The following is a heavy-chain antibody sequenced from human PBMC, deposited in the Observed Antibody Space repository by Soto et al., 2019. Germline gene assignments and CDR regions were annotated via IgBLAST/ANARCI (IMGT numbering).Heavy chain of an antibody. CDR1: GFTFSSYG. D-gene: IGHD6-13*01. J-gene: IGHJ4*02. Sequence: ALRLSCAASGFTFSSYGMHWVRQAPGKGLEWVAVISYDGSNKYYADSVKGRFTISRDNSKNTLYLQMNSLRAEDTAVYYCAKDGGSSWPQFDYWGQGTLVTVSS. CDR3: AKDGGSSWPQFDY. V-gene: IGHV3-30*18. CDR2: ISYDGSNK.